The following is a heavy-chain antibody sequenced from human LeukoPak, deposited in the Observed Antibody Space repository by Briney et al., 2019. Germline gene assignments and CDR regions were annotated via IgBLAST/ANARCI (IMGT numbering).Heavy chain of an antibody. Sequence: GRSLRLSCAASGFTFSSYGMHWVRQAPGKGLEWVAVISYDGSNKYYADSVKGRFTISRDNSKNTLYLQMNSLRAEDTAVYYCAKGDPYYYDSSGYYDYWGQGTLVTVS. CDR1: GFTFSSYG. CDR3: AKGDPYYYDSSGYYDY. D-gene: IGHD3-22*01. V-gene: IGHV3-30*18. J-gene: IGHJ4*02. CDR2: ISYDGSNK.